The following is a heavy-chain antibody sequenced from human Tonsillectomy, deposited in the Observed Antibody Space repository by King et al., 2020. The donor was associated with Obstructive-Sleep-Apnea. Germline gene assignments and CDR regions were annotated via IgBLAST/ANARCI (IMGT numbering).Heavy chain of an antibody. J-gene: IGHJ4*02. Sequence: VQLVESGGGLVQPGGSLRLSFTASGFTFSTYSMNWVRQAPGKGLEWISYISSSSSTIYYADSVKGPLTISRENAKYSLYLQMNSLIAEDTAVYYCAGGGRGYSYGYLGTKSGDLDYWGQGTLATVSS. CDR1: GFTFSTYS. CDR2: ISSSSSTI. CDR3: AGGGRGYSYGYLGTKSGDLDY. V-gene: IGHV3-48*04. D-gene: IGHD5-18*01.